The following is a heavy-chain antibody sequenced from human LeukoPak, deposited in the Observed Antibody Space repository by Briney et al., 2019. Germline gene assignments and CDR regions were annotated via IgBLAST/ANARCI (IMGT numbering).Heavy chain of an antibody. CDR2: INGDGSWT. CDR1: GNNW. CDR3: VSFYETY. D-gene: IGHD2-2*01. V-gene: IGHV3-74*01. J-gene: IGHJ4*02. Sequence: GGSLRLSCAASGNNWMHWVRQAPGKGPGRVSDINGDGSWTSYADSVKGLFTISKDNAKNTVYLQMNNPRAEDTAVYYCVSFYETYWGRGTLVTVSS.